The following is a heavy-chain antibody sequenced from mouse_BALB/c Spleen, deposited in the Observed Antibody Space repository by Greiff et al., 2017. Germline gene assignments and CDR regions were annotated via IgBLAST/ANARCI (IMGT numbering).Heavy chain of an antibody. CDR2: IDPENGDT. CDR1: GFNIKDYY. V-gene: IGHV14-4*02. J-gene: IGHJ4*01. CDR3: NARNSDAMDY. Sequence: EVKLVESGAELVRSGASVKLSCTASGFNIKDYYMHWVKQRPEQGLEWIGWIDPENGDTEYAPKFQGKATMTADTSSNTAYLQLSSLTSEDTAVYYCNARNSDAMDYWGQGTSVTVSS.